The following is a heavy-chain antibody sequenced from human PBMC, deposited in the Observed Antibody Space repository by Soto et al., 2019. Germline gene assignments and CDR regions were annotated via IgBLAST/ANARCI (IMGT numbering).Heavy chain of an antibody. CDR3: ARDLIGRVRRPPGY. D-gene: IGHD3-9*01. J-gene: IGHJ4*02. V-gene: IGHV1-3*01. Sequence: QVQLVQSGAEVKRPGASVKLSCKASGYTFSTYAIHWVRQAPGQRLGWMGWINAGNGDTKSSQKIQGRVTITRDTSASTVYMELSDLRSEDTAVYYCARDLIGRVRRPPGYWGQGTLVTVSS. CDR2: INAGNGDT. CDR1: GYTFSTYA.